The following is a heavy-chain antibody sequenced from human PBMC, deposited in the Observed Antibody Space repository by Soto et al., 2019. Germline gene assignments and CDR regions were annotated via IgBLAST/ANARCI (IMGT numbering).Heavy chain of an antibody. CDR2: INHSGST. D-gene: IGHD2-15*01. J-gene: IGHJ4*02. CDR3: ARRYAPRYSSGNNHFDL. CDR1: GVSIFSHSYY. Sequence: QLQLQESGPGLVRPSETLSLTCTVSGVSIFSHSYYWGWIRQAPGKGLEWIATINHSGSTYHNPSLKSRVTRSVDTSKNQFSLNLSSVTAADTAVYYCARRYAPRYSSGNNHFDLWGQGTLVTVSS. V-gene: IGHV4-39*01.